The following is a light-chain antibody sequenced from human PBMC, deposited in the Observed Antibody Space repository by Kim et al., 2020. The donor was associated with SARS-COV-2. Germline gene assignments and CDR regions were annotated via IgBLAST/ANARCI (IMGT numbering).Light chain of an antibody. CDR3: AAWDDSLSGHVI. Sequence: ELTQPPSASGTPGQRVTISCSGSTSNIGTNYVSWYQKVPGTSPKLLIYRNNQRPSGVPDRFSGSKSDTSASLAISGLRSEDEGDYYCAAWDDSLSGHVIFGGGTQLTVL. V-gene: IGLV1-47*01. J-gene: IGLJ2*01. CDR2: RNN. CDR1: TSNIGTNY.